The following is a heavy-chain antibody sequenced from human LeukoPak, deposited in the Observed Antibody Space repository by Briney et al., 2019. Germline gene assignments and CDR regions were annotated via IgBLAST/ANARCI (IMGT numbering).Heavy chain of an antibody. CDR1: GFTFSSYS. Sequence: GGSLRLSCAASGFTFSSYSMNWVRQAPGKGLEWVSSISSSSSYIYYADSVKGRFTISRDNAKNSLYLQMNSLRAGDTAVYYCARGPYYDFWSGSKLGSNFDYWGQGTLVTVSS. J-gene: IGHJ4*02. V-gene: IGHV3-21*01. CDR3: ARGPYYDFWSGSKLGSNFDY. D-gene: IGHD3-3*01. CDR2: ISSSSSYI.